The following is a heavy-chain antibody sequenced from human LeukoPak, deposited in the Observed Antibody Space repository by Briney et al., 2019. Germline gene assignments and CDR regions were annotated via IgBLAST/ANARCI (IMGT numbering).Heavy chain of an antibody. D-gene: IGHD4-17*01. CDR1: GFTFNNYV. V-gene: IGHV3-33*01. J-gene: IGHJ4*02. Sequence: GTSLRLSCAASGFTFNNYVMHWVRQAPGKGLEWVAVIWYDGGSKYYADSVKGRFTISRDNSKNTLYLQMNSLRAEDTAVYYCARERGHDYGVDFDYWGQGTLVTVSS. CDR3: ARERGHDYGVDFDY. CDR2: IWYDGGSK.